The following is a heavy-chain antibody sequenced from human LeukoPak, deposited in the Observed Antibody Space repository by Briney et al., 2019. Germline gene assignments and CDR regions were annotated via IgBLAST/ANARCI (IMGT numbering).Heavy chain of an antibody. CDR3: ARGTPPSVGDGYNIDY. Sequence: ASVNVSCTASGYTFTSYDINWVRQAPGQGLEWMGWMNPNSGNTGCVQKFQGRVTMTRYTSISTAYMELSSLRSEDTAVYYCARGTPPSVGDGYNIDYWGQGTLVTVSS. J-gene: IGHJ4*02. CDR1: GYTFTSYD. CDR2: MNPNSGNT. V-gene: IGHV1-8*01. D-gene: IGHD5-24*01.